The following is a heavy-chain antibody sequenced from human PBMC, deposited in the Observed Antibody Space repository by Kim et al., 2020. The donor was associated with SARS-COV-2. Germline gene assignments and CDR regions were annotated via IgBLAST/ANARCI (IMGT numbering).Heavy chain of an antibody. CDR3: TTFKLTGGSGWYRIKYFQH. Sequence: GGSLRLSCAASGFTFSNAWMSWVRQAPGKGLEWVGRIKSKTDGGTTDYAAPVKGRFTISRDDSKNTLYLQMNSLKTEDTAVYYCTTFKLTGGSGWYRIKYFQHWGQGTLVTVSS. CDR1: GFTFSNAW. V-gene: IGHV3-15*01. J-gene: IGHJ1*01. D-gene: IGHD6-19*01. CDR2: IKSKTDGGTT.